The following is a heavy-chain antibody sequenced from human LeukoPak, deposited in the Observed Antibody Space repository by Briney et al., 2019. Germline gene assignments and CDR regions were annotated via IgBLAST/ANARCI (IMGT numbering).Heavy chain of an antibody. Sequence: GGSLRLSCGASGFIFRDYWMTWVRQAPGKGLEWVANIKQDGSEMYYLDSVKGRFTISRDNTKNSVYLQMNSLRVEDTAVYFCARDYGRHWGRGTLVTVSS. D-gene: IGHD1-1*01. CDR1: GFIFRDYW. CDR2: IKQDGSEM. CDR3: ARDYGRH. V-gene: IGHV3-7*03. J-gene: IGHJ4*02.